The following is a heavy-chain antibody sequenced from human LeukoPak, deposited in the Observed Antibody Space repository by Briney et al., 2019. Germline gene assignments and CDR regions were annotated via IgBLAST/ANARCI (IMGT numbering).Heavy chain of an antibody. CDR1: GYTFTSNY. V-gene: IGHV1-46*01. CDR3: ARPLTTSGWYFDL. J-gene: IGHJ2*01. Sequence: ASVKVSCKASGYTFTSNYMYWVLQAPGQGLEWMGIINPSGGTTRYAQKFQDRVTMTRDTSISTAYMELSSLRSDDTAIYYCARPLTTSGWYFDLWGRGTLVTVSS. D-gene: IGHD1-14*01. CDR2: INPSGGTT.